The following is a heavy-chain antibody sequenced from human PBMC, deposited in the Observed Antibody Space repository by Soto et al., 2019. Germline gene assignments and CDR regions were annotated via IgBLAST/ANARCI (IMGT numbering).Heavy chain of an antibody. V-gene: IGHV4-30-4*01. CDR1: GGSISSGDYY. CDR2: IYYSGST. Sequence: QVQLQESGPGLVKPSQTLSLTCTVSGGSISSGDYYWSWIRKPPGKGLEWIGYIYYSGSTYYNPSLTTRVSISVDTSKNQFSLKLSSVTAADTAVYYCARDQYYDSSTNYGMDVWGQGTTVTVSS. D-gene: IGHD3-22*01. CDR3: ARDQYYDSSTNYGMDV. J-gene: IGHJ6*02.